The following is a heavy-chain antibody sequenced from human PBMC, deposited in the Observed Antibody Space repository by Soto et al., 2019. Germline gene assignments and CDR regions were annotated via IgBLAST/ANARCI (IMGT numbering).Heavy chain of an antibody. CDR2: IWYDGSNK. V-gene: IGHV3-33*01. Sequence: QVQLVESGGGVVQPGRSLRLSCAASGFTFSSYGMHWVRQPPGKGLEWVAVIWYDGSNKYYADSVEGRFTISRDNSKNTLYLQMNSLRAEDTAVYYCARAMYSSGWYPFAYWGQGTMVTVSS. CDR1: GFTFSSYG. CDR3: ARAMYSSGWYPFAY. J-gene: IGHJ4*02. D-gene: IGHD6-19*01.